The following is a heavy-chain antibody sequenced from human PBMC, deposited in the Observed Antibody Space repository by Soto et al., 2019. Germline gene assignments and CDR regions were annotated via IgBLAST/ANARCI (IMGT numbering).Heavy chain of an antibody. CDR1: GYTNTSYD. V-gene: IGHV1-8*01. D-gene: IGHD6-6*01. J-gene: IGHJ5*02. Sequence: ASVTVSCKASGYTNTSYDGNWVRQATGQGLEWMGWMNPNSGNTGYAQKFQGRVTMTRNTSISTAYMELSSLRSEDTAVYYCARGRGIAARRRDNWFDPWGQGTLVTVSS. CDR2: MNPNSGNT. CDR3: ARGRGIAARRRDNWFDP.